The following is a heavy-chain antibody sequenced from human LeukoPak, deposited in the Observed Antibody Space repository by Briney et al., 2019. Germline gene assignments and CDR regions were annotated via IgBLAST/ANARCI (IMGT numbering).Heavy chain of an antibody. J-gene: IGHJ4*02. D-gene: IGHD6-19*01. CDR2: IYYSGST. CDR1: GGSISSSSYY. CDR3: ARVRAGVADPFDY. V-gene: IGHV4-39*07. Sequence: SETLSLTCTVSGGSISSSSYYWGWIRQPPGKGLEWIESIYYSGSTYYNPSLKSRVTISVDTSKNQFSLELSSVTAADTAVYYCARVRAGVADPFDYWGQGTLVTVSS.